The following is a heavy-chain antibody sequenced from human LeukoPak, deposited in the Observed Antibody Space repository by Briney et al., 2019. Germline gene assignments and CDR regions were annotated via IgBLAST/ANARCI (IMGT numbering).Heavy chain of an antibody. CDR2: IAYDGSRA. V-gene: IGHV3-33*01. Sequence: PGGSLRLSCAESGFTFGGYGMHWFRQTPGEGLEWVAVIAYDGSRAFYADSVKGRFTISRDNSKNTMSVQMDDLRAEDTAVYYCTRYNNDHFDYWGQGTLVTVSS. D-gene: IGHD1-14*01. CDR1: GFTFGGYG. J-gene: IGHJ4*02. CDR3: TRYNNDHFDY.